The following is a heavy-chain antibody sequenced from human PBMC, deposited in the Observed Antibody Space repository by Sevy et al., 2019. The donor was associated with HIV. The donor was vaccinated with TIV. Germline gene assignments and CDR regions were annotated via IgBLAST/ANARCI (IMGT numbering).Heavy chain of an antibody. J-gene: IGHJ4*02. V-gene: IGHV3-30-3*01. CDR2: ISYDGSNK. Sequence: GGSLRLSCAASGFTFSRYAMYWVRQAPGKGLEWVAVISYDGSNKDYADSVKGRFTISRDNSKNTLYLQMNSLRPEDTAVYYCASSPSSGYYYYFDYWGQGTLVTVSS. CDR3: ASSPSSGYYYYFDY. CDR1: GFTFSRYA. D-gene: IGHD6-19*01.